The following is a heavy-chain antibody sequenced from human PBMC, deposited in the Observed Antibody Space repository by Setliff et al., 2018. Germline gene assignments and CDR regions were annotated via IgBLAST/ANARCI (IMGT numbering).Heavy chain of an antibody. CDR2: INPGGSEE. CDR1: GFTFNTFW. Sequence: GGSLRLSCAASGFTFNTFWMTWVRQAPGKGLEWVANINPGGSEEYYLDSVKGRFTISRDNAKTSLYLLMNSLRADDAAVYFCASATGYWGQGILVTVSS. CDR3: ASATGY. J-gene: IGHJ4*02. V-gene: IGHV3-7*01.